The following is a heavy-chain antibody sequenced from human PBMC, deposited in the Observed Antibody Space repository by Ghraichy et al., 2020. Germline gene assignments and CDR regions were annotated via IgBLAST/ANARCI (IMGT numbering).Heavy chain of an antibody. Sequence: SETLSLTCTVSGGSISSGGYYWSWIRQHPGKGLEWIGYIYYSGSTYYNPSLKSRVTISVDTSKNQFSLKLSSVTAADTAVYYCARGANYDFWSGYTYNWFDPWGQGTLVTVSS. CDR3: ARGANYDFWSGYTYNWFDP. D-gene: IGHD3-3*01. CDR1: GGSISSGGYY. J-gene: IGHJ5*02. CDR2: IYYSGST. V-gene: IGHV4-31*03.